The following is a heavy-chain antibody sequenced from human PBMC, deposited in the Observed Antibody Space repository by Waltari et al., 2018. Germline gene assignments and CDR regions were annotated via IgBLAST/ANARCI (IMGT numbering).Heavy chain of an antibody. Sequence: QVQLVQSGAAVTKPGASVKVSCRVSGSSLPQSALPWVRQAPGKGLEWLGGFDPEYGEAVYAQEFQGRVTMTEDTSKDTAYMELSSLTYEDTAVYYCTRDRVGYCSGGTCYSRWFDPWGQGTLVTVSS. J-gene: IGHJ5*02. D-gene: IGHD2-15*01. CDR1: GSSLPQSA. CDR2: FDPEYGEA. V-gene: IGHV1-24*01. CDR3: TRDRVGYCSGGTCYSRWFDP.